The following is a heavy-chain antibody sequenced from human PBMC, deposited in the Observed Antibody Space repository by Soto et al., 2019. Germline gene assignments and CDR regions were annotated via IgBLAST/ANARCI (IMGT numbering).Heavy chain of an antibody. D-gene: IGHD5-12*01. CDR3: ASLYSGYDGWYFDL. CDR1: GGSISSGGYY. V-gene: IGHV4-31*03. J-gene: IGHJ2*01. Sequence: SETLSLTCTVSGGSISSGGYYWSWIRQHPGKGLEWIGYIYYSGSTYYNTSLKSRVTISVDTSKNQFSLKLSSVTAADTAEYYCASLYSGYDGWYFDLWGRGTLVTVSS. CDR2: IYYSGST.